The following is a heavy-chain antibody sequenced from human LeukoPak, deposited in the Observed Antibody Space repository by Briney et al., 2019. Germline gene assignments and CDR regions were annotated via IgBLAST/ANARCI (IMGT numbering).Heavy chain of an antibody. J-gene: IGHJ4*02. D-gene: IGHD3-22*01. CDR3: ARASRSGYDY. V-gene: IGHV3-48*02. CDR2: IGHDSSPI. CDR1: GFPFSSFG. Sequence: GGSLRLSCVASGFPFSSFGMNWVRQTPGKGLEWVSYIGHDSSPIYYADFVKGRFTMSRDNAKNSLYLQMKSLRDEDAAVYYCARASRSGYDYWGQGTLVTVSS.